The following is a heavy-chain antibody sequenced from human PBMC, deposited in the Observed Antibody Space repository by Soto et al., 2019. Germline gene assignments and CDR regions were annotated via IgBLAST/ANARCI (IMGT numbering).Heavy chain of an antibody. CDR3: ISHSPEDMIRT. J-gene: IGHJ4*02. D-gene: IGHD2-15*01. V-gene: IGHV3-73*01. Sequence: GGSLRLSCAASGFTFSGSSVHWVRQASEKGLEWVGRIRNKANSYATAYAASVRGRFTISRDDSKNTAFLQMNSLNTDDTAVYYCISHSPEDMIRTWGQGTLVTVSS. CDR2: IRNKANSYAT. CDR1: GFTFSGSS.